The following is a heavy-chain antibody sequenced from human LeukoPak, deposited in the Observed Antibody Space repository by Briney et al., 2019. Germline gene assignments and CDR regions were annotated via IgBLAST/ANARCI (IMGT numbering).Heavy chain of an antibody. CDR2: INHSGST. Sequence: SETLSLTCAVYGGSFSGYYWSWIRQPPGKGLEWIGEINHSGSTNYNPSLKSRVTISVDTSKNQFSLKLSSVTAADTAVYYCARLWFGELLFDLHLDYWGQGTLVTVSS. CDR3: ARLWFGELLFDLHLDY. D-gene: IGHD3-10*01. J-gene: IGHJ4*02. V-gene: IGHV4-34*01. CDR1: GGSFSGYY.